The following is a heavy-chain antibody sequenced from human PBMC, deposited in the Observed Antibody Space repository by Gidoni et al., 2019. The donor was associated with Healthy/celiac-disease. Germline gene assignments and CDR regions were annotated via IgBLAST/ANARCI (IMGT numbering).Heavy chain of an antibody. V-gene: IGHV4-59*08. CDR3: ASLGPGRATLGY. CDR1: GGSISSYY. J-gene: IGHJ4*02. D-gene: IGHD1-26*01. CDR2: IYYSGST. Sequence: QVQLQESGPGLVKPSETLSLPCTVPGGSISSYYWSWIRQPPGKGLEWIGYIYYSGSTNYNPSLKSRVTISVDTSKNQFSLKLSSVTAADTAVYYCASLGPGRATLGYWGQGTLVTVSS.